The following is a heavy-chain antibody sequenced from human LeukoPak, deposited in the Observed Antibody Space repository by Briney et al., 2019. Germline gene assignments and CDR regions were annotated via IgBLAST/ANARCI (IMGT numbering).Heavy chain of an antibody. CDR2: IYYSGST. CDR3: ARLGGNSQDY. J-gene: IGHJ4*02. Sequence: SETLSLTCTVSGGSISSYYWSWIRQPPGKGLEWIGYIYYSGSTNYNPSLKSRVTISVDTSKNQFSLKLSSVTAADTAVYYCARLGGNSQDYWGQGALVTVSS. V-gene: IGHV4-59*08. CDR1: GGSISSYY. D-gene: IGHD1-7*01.